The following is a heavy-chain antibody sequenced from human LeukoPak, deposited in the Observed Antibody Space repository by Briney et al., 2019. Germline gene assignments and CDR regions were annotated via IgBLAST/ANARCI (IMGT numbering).Heavy chain of an antibody. Sequence: PGGSLRLSCKGSGYSFTSYWIGWVRQMPGKGLEWMGIIYIGDSDTRYSPSLQGQVSISADKSINTAYLQWSSLKASDTAMYYCARLMVRGIKFSWFDPWGQGTLVTVSS. D-gene: IGHD3-10*01. CDR2: IYIGDSDT. V-gene: IGHV5-51*01. CDR1: GYSFTSYW. J-gene: IGHJ5*02. CDR3: ARLMVRGIKFSWFDP.